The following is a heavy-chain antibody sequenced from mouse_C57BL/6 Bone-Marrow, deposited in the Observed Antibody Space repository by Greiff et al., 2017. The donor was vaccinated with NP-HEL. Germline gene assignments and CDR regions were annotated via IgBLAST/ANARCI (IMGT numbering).Heavy chain of an antibody. CDR3: ARPIYDVYVYYAMDY. CDR1: GYTFTSYW. CDR2: INPSNGGT. Sequence: QVQLQQPGTELVKPGASVKLSCKASGYTFTSYWMHWVKQRPGQGLEWIGNINPSNGGTNYNEKFKSKATLTVDKSSSTAYMQLSSLTSEYSAVYYCARPIYDVYVYYAMDYWGQGTSVTVSS. V-gene: IGHV1-53*01. J-gene: IGHJ4*01. D-gene: IGHD2-3*01.